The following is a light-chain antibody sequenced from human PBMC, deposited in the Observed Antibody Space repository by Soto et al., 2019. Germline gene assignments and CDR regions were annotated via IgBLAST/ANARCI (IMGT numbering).Light chain of an antibody. CDR1: SGHSNYA. CDR3: QTWGTGSAIVV. V-gene: IGLV4-69*01. CDR2: VNSGGSH. Sequence: QLVLTQSPSASASLGASVKLTCTLSSGHSNYAIAWHQQQPEKGPRYLMKVNSGGSHIKGDGIPDRFSGSNSGAERYLFISSRQSEDEADYYCQTWGTGSAIVVFGGGTQLTVL. J-gene: IGLJ7*01.